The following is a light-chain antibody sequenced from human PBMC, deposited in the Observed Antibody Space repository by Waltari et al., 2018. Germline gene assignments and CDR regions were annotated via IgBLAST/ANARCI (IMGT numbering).Light chain of an antibody. CDR1: QSISIY. CDR3: QQRYSTPPWT. Sequence: DIQVTQSPSSLSASVGDRVTITCRASQSISIYLNWYQQKPGKAPKLLISAASSLQVGVPSRFSGSGAGTDFTLTISSLQPEDFASYYCQQRYSTPPWTFGQGTKVEIK. J-gene: IGKJ1*01. CDR2: AAS. V-gene: IGKV1-39*01.